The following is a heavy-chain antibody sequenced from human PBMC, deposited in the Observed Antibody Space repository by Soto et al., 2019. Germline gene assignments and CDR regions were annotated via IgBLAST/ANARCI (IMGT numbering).Heavy chain of an antibody. CDR2: IHYTGST. Sequence: QVQLQESGPGLVKPSQTLSLTCSVSGDSISSSGFYWSWIRQHPGKALEWIGYIHYTGSTSYNPYLKSRLAISLDASKNQFYLSLSSVTSADTAVYYCARDHRSLGDYYGIDVWGQGTTVTVSS. J-gene: IGHJ6*02. V-gene: IGHV4-31*03. D-gene: IGHD3-10*01. CDR3: ARDHRSLGDYYGIDV. CDR1: GDSISSSGFY.